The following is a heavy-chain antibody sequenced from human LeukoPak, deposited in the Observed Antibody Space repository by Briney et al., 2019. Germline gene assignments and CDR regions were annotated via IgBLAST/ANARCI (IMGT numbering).Heavy chain of an antibody. V-gene: IGHV1-8*01. J-gene: IGHJ4*02. CDR1: GYTFTSYD. CDR3: ARGPESYCSGGSCPLNFDY. CDR2: MNPNSGNT. Sequence: ASVKVSCKASGYTFTSYDISWARQATGQGLEWMGWMNPNSGNTGYAQKFQGRVTMTRNTSISTAYMELSSLRSEDTAVYYCARGPESYCSGGSCPLNFDYWGQGTLVTVSS. D-gene: IGHD2-15*01.